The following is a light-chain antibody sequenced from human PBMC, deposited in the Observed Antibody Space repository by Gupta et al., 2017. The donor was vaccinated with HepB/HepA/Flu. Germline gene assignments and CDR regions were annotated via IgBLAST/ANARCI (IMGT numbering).Light chain of an antibody. CDR2: AAS. V-gene: IGKV1-9*01. J-gene: IGKJ4*01. Sequence: DIQLTQSPSFLSASVGDRVTITCRASQGISSYLAWYQQKPGKAPKLLIYAASTLQSGVPSRFSGSGSGTEFTLTISSVQPEDFATYYCQQLKSYPLTFGEGTKVEIK. CDR1: QGISSY. CDR3: QQLKSYPLT.